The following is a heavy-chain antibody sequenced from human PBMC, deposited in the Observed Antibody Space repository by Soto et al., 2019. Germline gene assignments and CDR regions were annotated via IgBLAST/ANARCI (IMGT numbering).Heavy chain of an antibody. CDR1: GGTLSDHG. J-gene: IGHJ3*02. CDR3: ARGVYGSGNYYTGPSAFDI. V-gene: IGHV1-69*06. Sequence: QVQLEQSGAEVKKPGSSVKVSCKASGGTLSDHGVAWLRQAPGQGLEWMGGTIPVFNTAKYAQKFQRRVTVTADKFTNIAYMDLSSLRSEDTAFYFCARGVYGSGNYYTGPSAFDIWGQGTMVIVSS. D-gene: IGHD3-10*01. CDR2: TIPVFNTA.